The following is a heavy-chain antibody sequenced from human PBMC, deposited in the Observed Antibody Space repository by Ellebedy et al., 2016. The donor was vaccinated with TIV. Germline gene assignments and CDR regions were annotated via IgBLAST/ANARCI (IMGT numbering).Heavy chain of an antibody. CDR2: ISGSGGST. CDR3: ANLPALMSSSYYYYGMDV. D-gene: IGHD3-10*01. CDR1: GFLFRDYY. V-gene: IGHV3-23*01. J-gene: IGHJ6*02. Sequence: GGSLRLSCEASGFLFRDYYMSWIRQAPGKGLEWVSAISGSGGSTYSADSVKGRFTISSDNSKNKLYLQMNSRRAEDTAVYYCANLPALMSSSYYYYGMDVWGQGTTVTVSS.